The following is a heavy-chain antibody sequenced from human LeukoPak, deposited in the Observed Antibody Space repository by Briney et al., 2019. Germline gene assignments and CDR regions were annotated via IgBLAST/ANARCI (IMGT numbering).Heavy chain of an antibody. CDR2: LTFSGGST. CDR3: AKGRTEYAYTSDALDV. Sequence: GGSLRLSCVVSGFTFSIYAMSWVRQAPGKGLEWVSTLTFSGGSTYYADSVKGRFTISRDNSKNTLYLQMNSLRAEDTAVYYCAKGRTEYAYTSDALDVWGHGTKITVSS. CDR1: GFTFSIYA. J-gene: IGHJ3*01. V-gene: IGHV3-23*01. D-gene: IGHD2-2*02.